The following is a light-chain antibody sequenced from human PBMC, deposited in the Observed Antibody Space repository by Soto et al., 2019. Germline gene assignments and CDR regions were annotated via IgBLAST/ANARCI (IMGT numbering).Light chain of an antibody. J-gene: IGKJ3*01. CDR1: QNIDNY. V-gene: IGKV1-39*01. CDR3: QQSSSTPLT. Sequence: DIQMTQSPSYLYASVGGTVTITCRASQNIDNYLNWYQHEPGKAPKLLIYGASTLQSGVPSRFSGSGSGTDFTLTIASLQPEDYVIYYCQQSSSTPLTFGPGTTVDVE. CDR2: GAS.